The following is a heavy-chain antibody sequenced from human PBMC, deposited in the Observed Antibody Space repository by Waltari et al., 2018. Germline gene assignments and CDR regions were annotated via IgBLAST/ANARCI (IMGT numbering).Heavy chain of an antibody. V-gene: IGHV3-33*03. CDR3: AKGGYGYDFNFFDP. Sequence: QVQLVESGGGVVQPGTSMRLSCAASGFIFGDYAMHWVRQAPGKGPEWVAIIWDTGRREIYADSVKGRFTVSRDNANSMLFLQMNSLRVEDTAVYFCAKGGYGYDFNFFDPWGQGTLVTVSS. CDR2: IWDTGRRE. J-gene: IGHJ5*02. CDR1: GFIFGDYA. D-gene: IGHD5-12*01.